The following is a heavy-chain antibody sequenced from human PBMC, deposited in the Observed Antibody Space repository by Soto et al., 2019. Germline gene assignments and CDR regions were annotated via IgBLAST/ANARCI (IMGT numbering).Heavy chain of an antibody. CDR2: ISYDGSVT. D-gene: IGHD4-17*01. J-gene: IGHJ4*02. CDR3: ARAPGFYGDFFDY. CDR1: GFTFSNYG. Sequence: PGGSLRLSCAASGFTFSNYGMHWVRQAPGKGLEWVAVISYDGSVTYFGDSVKGRFTISRDNSQHTLFLQMSSLRAEDTAVYYCARAPGFYGDFFDYWGQGSLVTVSS. V-gene: IGHV3-30*03.